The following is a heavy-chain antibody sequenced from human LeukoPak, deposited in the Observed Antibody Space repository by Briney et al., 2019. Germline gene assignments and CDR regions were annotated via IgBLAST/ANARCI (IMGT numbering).Heavy chain of an antibody. J-gene: IGHJ3*02. CDR3: ARAHGHYYDSSGEAFDI. Sequence: SQTLSLTCTVSGGSISSGGYYWSWIRQHPGKGLEWIGYIYYSGSTYYNPSLKSQVTISVDTSKNQFSLKLSSVTAADTAVYYCARAHGHYYDSSGEAFDIWAKGQWSPSLQ. CDR1: GGSISSGGYY. D-gene: IGHD3-22*01. V-gene: IGHV4-31*01. CDR2: IYYSGST.